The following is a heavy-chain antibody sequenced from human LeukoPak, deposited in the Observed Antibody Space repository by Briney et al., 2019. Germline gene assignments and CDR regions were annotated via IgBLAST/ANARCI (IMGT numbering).Heavy chain of an antibody. J-gene: IGHJ4*02. D-gene: IGHD5-24*01. CDR1: GFTFSSYA. V-gene: IGHV3-30*01. Sequence: GRSLRLSCAASGFTFSSYAVHWVRQAPGKGLEWVAVISYDGSKKYYADSVKGRFTISRDNSKNTLYLQMNSLRAEDTAVYYCARDNYPHGGWVNYFDYWGQGTLVTVSS. CDR2: ISYDGSKK. CDR3: ARDNYPHGGWVNYFDY.